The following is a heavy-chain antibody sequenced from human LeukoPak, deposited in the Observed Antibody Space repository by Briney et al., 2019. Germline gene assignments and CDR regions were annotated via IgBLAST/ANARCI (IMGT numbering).Heavy chain of an antibody. D-gene: IGHD2-21*02. CDR1: GFSFSTYW. CDR2: VKQDGSAT. CDR3: AIGLTRIDY. V-gene: IGHV3-7*01. Sequence: GGSLRLSCAASGFSFSTYWMNWVRQAPGKGLEWVASVKQDGSATYCVDSVKGRFTISRDNAKDSLYVQMNSLRAEDTAVYYCAIGLTRIDYWGQGTLVTVSS. J-gene: IGHJ4*02.